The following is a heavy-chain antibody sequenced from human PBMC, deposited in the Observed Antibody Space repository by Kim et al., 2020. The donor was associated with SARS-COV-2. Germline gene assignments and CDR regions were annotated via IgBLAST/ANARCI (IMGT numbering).Heavy chain of an antibody. D-gene: IGHD4-4*01. Sequence: GGSLRLSCTASGFTFSSYEMNWVRQAPGKGLEWVSYIIGSGTTIYYADSVRGRFTISSDNDKKSLFLQMNSLRAEDTAVYYCARGPNYSPFDYWGEGSLV. CDR1: GFTFSSYE. CDR3: ARGPNYSPFDY. CDR2: IIGSGTTI. V-gene: IGHV3-48*03. J-gene: IGHJ4*02.